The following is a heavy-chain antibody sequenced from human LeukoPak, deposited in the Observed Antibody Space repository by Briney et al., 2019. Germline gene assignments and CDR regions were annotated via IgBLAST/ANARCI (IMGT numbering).Heavy chain of an antibody. CDR2: IYTSGSTINNPSLKNT. J-gene: IGHJ4*02. V-gene: IGHV4-61*02. CDR3: ARVTGYIIEDYFDY. D-gene: IGHD6-13*01. Sequence: SETLSLTCTVSGDSISSGSYYWTWIRQPAGKGLEWIGRIYTSGSTINNPSLKNTNYNPSLKSRVTISVDTSKKQFSLKLSSVTAADTAVYYCARVTGYIIEDYFDYWGQGTLVTVSS. CDR1: GDSISSGSYY.